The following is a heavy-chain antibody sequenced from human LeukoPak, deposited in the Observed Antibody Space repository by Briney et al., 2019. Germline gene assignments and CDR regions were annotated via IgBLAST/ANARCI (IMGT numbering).Heavy chain of an antibody. CDR1: GFTSSSYA. Sequence: GGSLRLSCAASGFTSSSYAMHWVRQAPGKGLEWVAVISYDGSNKYYADSVKGRFTISRDNSKDTLYLQMNSLRAEDTAVYYCARGELMVVIEYFQHWGQGTLVTVSS. J-gene: IGHJ1*01. CDR3: ARGELMVVIEYFQH. D-gene: IGHD3-22*01. V-gene: IGHV3-30*04. CDR2: ISYDGSNK.